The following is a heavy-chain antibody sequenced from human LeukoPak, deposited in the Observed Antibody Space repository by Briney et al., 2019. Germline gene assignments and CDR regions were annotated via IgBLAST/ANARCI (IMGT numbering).Heavy chain of an antibody. D-gene: IGHD4-17*01. CDR1: GYSFTHHN. Sequence: ASVKDSCKASGYSFTHHNVHWVRQAPGQALEWMGWIKPNNGDTKFSQKFQDRVTLTSDTSIDTAYMEMSGLTSDDTAIYYCARVLSAVTSTFDYWGQGTLVTVSS. V-gene: IGHV1-2*02. CDR3: ARVLSAVTSTFDY. J-gene: IGHJ4*02. CDR2: IKPNNGDT.